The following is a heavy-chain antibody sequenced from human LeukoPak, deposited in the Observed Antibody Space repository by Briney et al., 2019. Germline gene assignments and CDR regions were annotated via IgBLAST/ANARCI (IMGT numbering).Heavy chain of an antibody. CDR3: TTDLFYYYYYMDV. V-gene: IGHV3-15*01. Sequence: GGSLRLSCAASGFTFSNAWMSWVRQAPGKGLEWVGRIKSKTDGGTTDYAAPVKGRFTISRDDSKNTLYLQMNSLKTEDTAVYYCTTDLFYYYYYMDVWGKGTTVTVSS. J-gene: IGHJ6*03. CDR2: IKSKTDGGTT. CDR1: GFTFSNAW.